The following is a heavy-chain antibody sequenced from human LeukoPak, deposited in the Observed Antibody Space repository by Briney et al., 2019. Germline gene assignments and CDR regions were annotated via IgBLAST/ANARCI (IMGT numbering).Heavy chain of an antibody. J-gene: IGHJ6*03. V-gene: IGHV1-18*01. CDR3: ARGQLGSGWPYYYYYMDV. D-gene: IGHD6-19*01. CDR2: ISAYNGNT. CDR1: GYTFTSYG. Sequence: ASVKVSCKASGYTFTSYGISWVRQAPGQGLEWMGWISAYNGNTNYAQKLQGRVTMTTDTSTSTAYMELRSLRSDDTAVYYCARGQLGSGWPYYYYYMDVWGKGTTVTVSS.